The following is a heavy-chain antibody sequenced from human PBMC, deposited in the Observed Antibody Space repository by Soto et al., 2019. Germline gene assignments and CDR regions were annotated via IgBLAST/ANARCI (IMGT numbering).Heavy chain of an antibody. CDR1: GFTFSSYS. V-gene: IGHV3-48*02. J-gene: IGHJ4*02. CDR2: ISSSSSTI. CDR3: ARDYYDSSGRVPYYFDY. D-gene: IGHD3-22*01. Sequence: PGGSLRLSCAASGFTFSSYSMNWVLQAPWKGLEWVSYISSSSSTIYYADSVKGRFTISRGNAKNSLYLQMNSLRDEDTAVYYCARDYYDSSGRVPYYFDYWGQGTLVTVSS.